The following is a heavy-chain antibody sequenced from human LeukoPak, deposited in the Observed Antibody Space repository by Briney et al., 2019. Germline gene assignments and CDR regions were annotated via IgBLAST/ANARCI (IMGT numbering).Heavy chain of an antibody. J-gene: IGHJ4*02. CDR3: AKDDAWLQFGE. V-gene: IGHV3-23*01. Sequence: GGSLRLSCAASGFTFSSHGMNWVRQAPGKGLEWVSGISPRGDITYYADSVKGRFTISRGNSKNTLYLEVISLTVEDTAVYYCAKDDAWLQFGEWSQGTLVTVSS. CDR1: GFTFSSHG. CDR2: ISPRGDIT. D-gene: IGHD5-24*01.